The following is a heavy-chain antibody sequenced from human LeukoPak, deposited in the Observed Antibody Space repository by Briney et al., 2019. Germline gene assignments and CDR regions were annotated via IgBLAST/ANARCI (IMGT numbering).Heavy chain of an antibody. D-gene: IGHD1-26*01. J-gene: IGHJ4*02. CDR3: AKDILGKPVY. V-gene: IGHV3-7*03. Sequence: GGSLRLSCAASGFTFSDSWMHWLRQAPGKGLEWVANIKQDGSEKYYVDSVKGRFTISRDNAKNSLYLQMNSLRAEDTAVYYCAKDILGKPVYWGQGTLVTVSS. CDR1: GFTFSDSW. CDR2: IKQDGSEK.